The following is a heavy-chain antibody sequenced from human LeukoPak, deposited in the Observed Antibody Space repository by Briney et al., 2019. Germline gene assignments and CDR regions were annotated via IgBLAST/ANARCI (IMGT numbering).Heavy chain of an antibody. J-gene: IGHJ4*02. V-gene: IGHV4-59*01. CDR2: IYYSGST. Sequence: TSETLSLTCTVSGGSISSYYWSWIRQPPGKGLEWIGYIYYSGSTNYNPSLKSRVTISVDTSKNQFSLKLSSVTAADTAVYYCALRKIWFGELLADYWGQGTLVTVSS. CDR3: ALRKIWFGELLADY. CDR1: GGSISSYY. D-gene: IGHD3-10*01.